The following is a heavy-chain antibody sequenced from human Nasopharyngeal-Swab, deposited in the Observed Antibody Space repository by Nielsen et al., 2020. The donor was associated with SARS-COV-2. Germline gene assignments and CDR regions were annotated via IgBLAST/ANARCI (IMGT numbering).Heavy chain of an antibody. CDR2: ISSSSSTS. Sequence: GESLKISCAASEFTMSRNGMHWVRQAPGKGLERVAYISSSSSTSYYADSVKGRFTISRDNPKNSLYLQMNSLRDEDTALYYCARDVAIVGATLENWGQGTLVTVSS. D-gene: IGHD1-26*01. CDR3: ARDVAIVGATLEN. V-gene: IGHV3-48*02. J-gene: IGHJ4*02. CDR1: EFTMSRNG.